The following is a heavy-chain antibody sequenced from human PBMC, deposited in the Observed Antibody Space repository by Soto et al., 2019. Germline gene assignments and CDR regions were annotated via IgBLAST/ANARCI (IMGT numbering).Heavy chain of an antibody. Sequence: QVQLVQSGAEVKKPGSSVKVSCKASGGTFSSYSINWVRQAPGQGLEWMGEIIPIFGTANCAQKFQGRVTSTADESTSTAYMELSSLRSEDTAVYYCARDGGRHSGGIDYWGQGTLVTVSS. CDR2: IIPIFGTA. D-gene: IGHD1-26*01. CDR1: GGTFSSYS. CDR3: ARDGGRHSGGIDY. V-gene: IGHV1-69*01. J-gene: IGHJ4*02.